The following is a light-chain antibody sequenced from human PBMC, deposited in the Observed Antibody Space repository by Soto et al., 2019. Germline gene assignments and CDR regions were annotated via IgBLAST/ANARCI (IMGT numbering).Light chain of an antibody. CDR3: TSFTSDNLYV. Sequence: QPVLTQPASVSGSPGQSITISCTGTSSDFGGYNYVSWYQQYPGKVPKLLIYHVSNRPSGVSNRFSGSKSGNTASLTISGLQAEDEADYFCTSFTSDNLYVFGTGTKLTVL. CDR2: HVS. CDR1: SSDFGGYNY. J-gene: IGLJ1*01. V-gene: IGLV2-14*03.